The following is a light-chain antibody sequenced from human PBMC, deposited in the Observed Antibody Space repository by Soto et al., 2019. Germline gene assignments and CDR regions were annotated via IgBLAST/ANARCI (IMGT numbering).Light chain of an antibody. CDR3: QQSYATPYT. Sequence: DIQMTQSPSSLSASVGDRVTITCRASQSIRSYLNWYHQKPGKTPQLLIYGASSWQSGAPSKFTRGGSGPRFALGFRSLRPNDFATYYCQQSYATPYTFRQGTKLEIK. J-gene: IGKJ2*01. V-gene: IGKV1-39*01. CDR1: QSIRSY. CDR2: GAS.